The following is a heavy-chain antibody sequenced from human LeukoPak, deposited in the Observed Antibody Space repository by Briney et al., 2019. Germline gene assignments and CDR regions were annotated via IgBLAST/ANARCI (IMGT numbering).Heavy chain of an antibody. J-gene: IGHJ4*02. Sequence: GGSLRLSCAASGFTFSNYVMSWVRQAPGKGLEWVAAISGSDGRTYFTDSVKGRFTVSRDNSKNTLYLQMNNLRAEDMAVYYCAKDGRRFLEPKLFGFWGQGTLVTVSS. D-gene: IGHD3-3*01. CDR3: AKDGRRFLEPKLFGF. CDR1: GFTFSNYV. CDR2: ISGSDGRT. V-gene: IGHV3-23*01.